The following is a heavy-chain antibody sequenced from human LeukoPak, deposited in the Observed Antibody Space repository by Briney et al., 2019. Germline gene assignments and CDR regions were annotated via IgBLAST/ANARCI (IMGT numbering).Heavy chain of an antibody. Sequence: PSETLSLTCAVYGGSFSGYYWSWIRQPPGKGLEWIGEINHSGGTNYDPSLKSRVTISVDTSKNQFSLKLSSVTAADTAVYYCARTSSTSPGGGYYFDYWGQGTLVTVSS. V-gene: IGHV4-34*01. CDR2: INHSGGT. CDR1: GGSFSGYY. CDR3: ARTSSTSPGGGYYFDY. D-gene: IGHD2-2*01. J-gene: IGHJ4*02.